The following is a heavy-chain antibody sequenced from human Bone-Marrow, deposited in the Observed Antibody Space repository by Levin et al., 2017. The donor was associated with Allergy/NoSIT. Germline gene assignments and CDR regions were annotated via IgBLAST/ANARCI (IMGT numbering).Heavy chain of an antibody. J-gene: IGHJ6*02. CDR1: GGTFSSYT. D-gene: IGHD3-10*01. CDR3: ARDRLFGSGPGGMDV. CDR2: VIPLLRTS. Sequence: PAASVKVSCKASGGTFSSYTISWVRQAPGQGLEWMGRVIPLLRTSNYAQRFQGRVTITADESTSTIYMDLTSLRSDDTAVYYCARDRLFGSGPGGMDVWGQGTTV. V-gene: IGHV1-69*08.